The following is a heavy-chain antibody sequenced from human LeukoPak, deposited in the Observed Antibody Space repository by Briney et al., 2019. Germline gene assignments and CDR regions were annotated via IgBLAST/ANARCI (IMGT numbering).Heavy chain of an antibody. CDR1: GYTFTGYY. Sequence: ASVKVSCKASGYTFTGYYMHWGRQAPGQGLEWMGWINPNSGGTNYAQKFQGRVTMTRDTSISTAYMELSRLRSDDTAVYYCARPYYYDSGGYCYDYWGQGTLVTVSS. CDR3: ARPYYYDSGGYCYDY. V-gene: IGHV1-2*02. J-gene: IGHJ4*02. CDR2: INPNSGGT. D-gene: IGHD3-22*01.